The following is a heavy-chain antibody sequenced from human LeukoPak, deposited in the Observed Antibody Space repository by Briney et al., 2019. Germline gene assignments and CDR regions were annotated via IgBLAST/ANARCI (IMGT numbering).Heavy chain of an antibody. D-gene: IGHD3-10*01. CDR2: ISPCKSNT. CDR1: GYAFVSYG. Sequence: ASVTVSCKASGYAFVSYGISWVRQAPGQGLEWMGLISPCKSNTNNEQSLQGRVTMTTDTSTSAAYMELRSLRSDDTAVYYCARARMTMVRGVITYFYMDVWGQGTTVTVSS. J-gene: IGHJ6*03. V-gene: IGHV1-18*01. CDR3: ARARMTMVRGVITYFYMDV.